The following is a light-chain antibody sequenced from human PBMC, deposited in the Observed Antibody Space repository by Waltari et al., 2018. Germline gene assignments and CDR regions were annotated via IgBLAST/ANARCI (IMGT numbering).Light chain of an antibody. J-gene: IGLJ3*02. V-gene: IGLV6-57*04. CDR2: EYN. CDR3: QSYEVSNPDWV. CDR1: SGSIASNY. Sequence: NFMLTQPHSVSESPGKTVTISCTRSSGSIASNYVQWYQQRPGSAPTTVIYEYNRRPAGVPDQFSGAIDSSSNSASLTISGLKTEDEADYYCQSYEVSNPDWVFGGGTKLTVL.